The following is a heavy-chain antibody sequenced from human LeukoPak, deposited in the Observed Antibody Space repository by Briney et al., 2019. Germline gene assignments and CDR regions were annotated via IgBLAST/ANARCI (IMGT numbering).Heavy chain of an antibody. D-gene: IGHD2-21*02. CDR1: GGTFSSHA. Sequence: SVKVSCKASGGTFSSHAITWVRQAPGQGLEWMGRIIPVFHIINYAQKFQGRVTITADKSTSTAYMELSSLRSEDTAVYYCASPPILRNCGGDCYYYYGMDVWGQGTTVTVSS. J-gene: IGHJ6*02. V-gene: IGHV1-69*04. CDR3: ASPPILRNCGGDCYYYYGMDV. CDR2: IIPVFHII.